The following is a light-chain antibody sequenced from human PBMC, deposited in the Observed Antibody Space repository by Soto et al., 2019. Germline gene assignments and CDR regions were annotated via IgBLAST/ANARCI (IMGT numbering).Light chain of an antibody. V-gene: IGKV1-39*01. Sequence: DIQMTQSPSSLSASVGDRVTITCRASQSISSYLNWYQQKPGKAPKLLIYAASSLQSGVPSRFSGSGSWTDFTLTISSLQPEDFATYFCRQSYSLWTFGQGTKVEIK. CDR1: QSISSY. CDR2: AAS. J-gene: IGKJ1*01. CDR3: RQSYSLWT.